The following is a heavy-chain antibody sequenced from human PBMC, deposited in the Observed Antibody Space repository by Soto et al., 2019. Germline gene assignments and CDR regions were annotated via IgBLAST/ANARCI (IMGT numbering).Heavy chain of an antibody. D-gene: IGHD3-3*01. CDR2: ISAYNGKT. CDR1: GYTFTSYG. Sequence: ASVKVSCKASGYTFTSYGISWVRQAPGQGLEGMGWISAYNGKTNYAQKLQGRVTMTTDTSTSTAYMELRSLRSDDTAVYYCARVITIFGVASRPDYGMDVWGQGTTV. J-gene: IGHJ6*02. CDR3: ARVITIFGVASRPDYGMDV. V-gene: IGHV1-18*01.